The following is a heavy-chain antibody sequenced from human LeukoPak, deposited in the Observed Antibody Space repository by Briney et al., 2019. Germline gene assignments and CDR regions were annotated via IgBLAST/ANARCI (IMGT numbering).Heavy chain of an antibody. CDR2: IYYSGST. V-gene: IGHV4-59*01. CDR1: GGSISSYS. Sequence: PSETLSLTCTVSGGSISSYSWSWIRQPPGKGLEWIGYIYYSGSTNYNPSLKSRVTISVDTTKNKFSLMLSSVIAADTTGYYGGWTTLIASLKRRVPIPVGKSQNQFALKLCSVAAADTAVYYCARADCSGGSCYSFDAFDIWGQGTMVTVSS. D-gene: IGHD3-10*01. CDR3: GWTTLIASLKRRVPIPVGKSQNQFALKLCSVAAADTAVYYCARADCSGGSCYSFDAFDI. J-gene: IGHJ3*02.